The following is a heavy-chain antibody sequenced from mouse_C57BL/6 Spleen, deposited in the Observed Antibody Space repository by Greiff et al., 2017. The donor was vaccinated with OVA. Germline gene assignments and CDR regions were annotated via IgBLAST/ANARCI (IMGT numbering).Heavy chain of an antibody. CDR1: GYTFTDYY. CDR2: IYPGSGNT. D-gene: IGHD1-1*01. V-gene: IGHV1-76*01. CDR3: ARGGNYYGSSGGFDY. Sequence: VKLMESGAELVRPGASVKLSCKASGYTFTDYYINWVKQRPGQGLEWIARIYPGSGNTYYNEKFKGKATLTAEKSSSTAYMQLSSLTSEDSAVYFCARGGNYYGSSGGFDYWGQGTTLTVSS. J-gene: IGHJ2*01.